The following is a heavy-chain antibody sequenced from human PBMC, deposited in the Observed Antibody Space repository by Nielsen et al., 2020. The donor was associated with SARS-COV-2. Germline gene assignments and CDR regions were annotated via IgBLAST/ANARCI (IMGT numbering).Heavy chain of an antibody. CDR2: ISYDGSNK. Sequence: GGSLRLFCAASGFTFSSYGMHWVRQAPGKGLEWVAVISYDGSNKYYADSVKGRFTISRDNSKNTLYLQMNSLRAEDTAVYYCANYGSGSYYSYWGQGTLVTVSS. J-gene: IGHJ4*02. D-gene: IGHD3-10*01. CDR3: ANYGSGSYYSY. V-gene: IGHV3-30*18. CDR1: GFTFSSYG.